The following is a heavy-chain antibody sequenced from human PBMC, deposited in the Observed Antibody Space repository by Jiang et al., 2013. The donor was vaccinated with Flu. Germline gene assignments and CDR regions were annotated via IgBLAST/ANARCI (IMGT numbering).Heavy chain of an antibody. CDR3: ARGGVGMTVAIFHY. V-gene: IGHV6-1*01. Sequence: QTLSLTCAISGDSVSSNSASWNWIRQSPSRGLEWLGRTYYRSKWYYDYTVSVRNRMTINPDTSKNQFSLQLNSVTPDDTAVYYCARGGVGMTVAIFHYWGQGTLVTVSS. J-gene: IGHJ4*02. D-gene: IGHD6-19*01. CDR2: TYYRSKWYY. CDR1: GDSVSSNSAS.